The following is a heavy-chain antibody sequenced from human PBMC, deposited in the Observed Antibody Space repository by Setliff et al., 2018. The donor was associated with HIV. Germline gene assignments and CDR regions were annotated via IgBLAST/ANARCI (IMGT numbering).Heavy chain of an antibody. CDR1: GLTFSSYW. D-gene: IGHD6-13*01. Sequence: GESLKISCAASGLTFSSYWMHWVRQAPGKGLVWVSRIKSDGSYTSYADSAKGRFTISRDNAKNTLHLQMNSLRAEDTAVYYCVRGLAAAGGYAMDVWGQGTTVTVSS. CDR3: VRGLAAAGGYAMDV. V-gene: IGHV3-74*01. CDR2: IKSDGSYT. J-gene: IGHJ6*02.